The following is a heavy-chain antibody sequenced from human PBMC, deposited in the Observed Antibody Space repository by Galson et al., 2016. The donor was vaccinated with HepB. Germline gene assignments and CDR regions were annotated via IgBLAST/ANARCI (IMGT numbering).Heavy chain of an antibody. CDR1: GFTFSSYG. J-gene: IGHJ6*02. V-gene: IGHV3-23*01. Sequence: SLRLSCAASGFTFSSYGMHWVRQAPGKGLEWVSGVSGGVGYTYYAASVKGRVTISRDNSKNTVYLQMNRLRAEDTATYYCAKVPNSKLWFGEPFYYGTDVWGQGTKVTVSS. CDR3: AKVPNSKLWFGEPFYYGTDV. CDR2: VSGGVGYT. D-gene: IGHD3-10*01.